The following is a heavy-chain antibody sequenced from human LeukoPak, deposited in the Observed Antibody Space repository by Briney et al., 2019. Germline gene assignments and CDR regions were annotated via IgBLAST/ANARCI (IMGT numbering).Heavy chain of an antibody. V-gene: IGHV4-59*11. CDR3: ARVPTYISASRYLDV. J-gene: IGHJ6*03. CDR2: LLYSGYT. Sequence: SETLSLTCTVSYASITGLYWSWIRQPPGEGLEWIGCLLYSGYTEINPSLKSRVTISVDTSRSQFSLKLRSVTAADTAVYYCARVPTYISASRYLDVWGEGTTVTVSS. D-gene: IGHD2-15*01. CDR1: YASITGLY.